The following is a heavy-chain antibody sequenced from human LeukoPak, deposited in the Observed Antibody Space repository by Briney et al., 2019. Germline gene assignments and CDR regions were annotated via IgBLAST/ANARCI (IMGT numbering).Heavy chain of an antibody. V-gene: IGHV1-46*01. D-gene: IGHD3-10*01. CDR1: GYTFTANY. J-gene: IGHJ3*02. CDR2: INPSGGFT. Sequence: ASVKVSCKASGYTFTANYIHWVRQAPGQGLEWMGIINPSGGFTRNAQKFQGRLTLTSDTSATTVSMELTSLRSEDTAVYYCARMVRGAPDDAFDMWGQGTMVTV. CDR3: ARMVRGAPDDAFDM.